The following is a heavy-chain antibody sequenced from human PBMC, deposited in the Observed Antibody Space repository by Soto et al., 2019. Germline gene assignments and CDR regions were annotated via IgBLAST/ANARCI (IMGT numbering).Heavy chain of an antibody. J-gene: IGHJ4*02. D-gene: IGHD3-22*01. CDR3: ARDRSVAWLFSDLPLGY. CDR2: INAGNGNT. CDR1: GYTFTSYA. Sequence: QVQLVQSGAEVKKPGASVKVSCKASGYTFTSYAMHWVRQAPGQRLEWMGWINAGNGNTKYSQKFQGRVTITRDTSASTAYMELSSLRSEDTAVYYCARDRSVAWLFSDLPLGYWGQGTLVTVSS. V-gene: IGHV1-3*01.